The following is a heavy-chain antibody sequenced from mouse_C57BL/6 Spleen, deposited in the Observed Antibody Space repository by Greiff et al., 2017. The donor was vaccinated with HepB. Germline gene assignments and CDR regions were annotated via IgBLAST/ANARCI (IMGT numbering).Heavy chain of an antibody. Sequence: QVQLQQSGAELVRPGASVKLSCKASGYTFTDYYINWVKQRPGQGLEWIARIYPGSGNTYYNEKFKGKATLTAEKSSSTAYMQLSSLTSEDSAVYFCARRGDFIMDAMDYWGQGTSVTVSS. D-gene: IGHD1-1*01. CDR3: ARRGDFIMDAMDY. V-gene: IGHV1-76*01. CDR1: GYTFTDYY. J-gene: IGHJ4*01. CDR2: IYPGSGNT.